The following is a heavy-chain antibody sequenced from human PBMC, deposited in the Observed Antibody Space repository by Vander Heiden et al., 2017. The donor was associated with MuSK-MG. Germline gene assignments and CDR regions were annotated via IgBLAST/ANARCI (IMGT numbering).Heavy chain of an antibody. CDR1: GDSISGRPDY. J-gene: IGHJ2*01. CDR3: ARRLSSMNRFRWYFDL. Sequence: QMELQESGPELVKPSETLSLTCSVSGDSISGRPDYWGWVRQPPGKGLEWIGSVSYIETPRYQSFYSGRPYYNSSLESRATISVDTSKNQVSLRLSSVTVADTAIYYCARRLSSMNRFRWYFDLWGPGALVTVSS. D-gene: IGHD3-3*02. V-gene: IGHV4-39*01. CDR2: VSYIETPRYQSFYSGRP.